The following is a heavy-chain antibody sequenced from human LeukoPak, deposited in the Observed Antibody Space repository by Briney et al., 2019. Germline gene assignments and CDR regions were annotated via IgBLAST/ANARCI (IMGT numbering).Heavy chain of an antibody. CDR1: GGSFSGYY. CDR2: INHSGST. Sequence: SETLSLTCAVYGGSFSGYYWSWIRLPPGKGLEWIGEINHSGSTNYNPSLKSRVTISVDTSKNQFSLKLSSVTAADTAVYYCARHARRDYGGNYYIWGQGTMVTVSS. V-gene: IGHV4-34*01. D-gene: IGHD4-23*01. J-gene: IGHJ3*02. CDR3: ARHARRDYGGNYYI.